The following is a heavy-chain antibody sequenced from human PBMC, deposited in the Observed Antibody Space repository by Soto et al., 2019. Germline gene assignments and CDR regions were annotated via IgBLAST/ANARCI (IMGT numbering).Heavy chain of an antibody. CDR3: AKTTYSSSWSPWVYYYYGMAV. D-gene: IGHD6-13*01. J-gene: IGHJ6*02. V-gene: IGHV4-39*01. CDR1: GGSISSSSYY. CDR2: IYYSGST. Sequence: SETLSLTCTVSGGSISSSSYYWGWIRQPPGKGLEWIGSIYYSGSTYYNPSLKSRVTISVDTSKNQFSLKLSSVTAADTAVYYCAKTTYSSSWSPWVYYYYGMAVWGQGTTVTVSS.